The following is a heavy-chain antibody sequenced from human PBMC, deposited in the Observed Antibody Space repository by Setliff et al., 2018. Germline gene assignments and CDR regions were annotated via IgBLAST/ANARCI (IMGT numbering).Heavy chain of an antibody. V-gene: IGHV4-59*01. CDR3: VRDRTAYSYGLDV. J-gene: IGHJ6*02. CDR1: GDSISNYF. D-gene: IGHD5-18*01. CDR2: ICHNGNT. Sequence: SETLSLTCTVSGDSISNYFWSWIRQPPGKGLEWIGYICHNGNTNFNPSLKTRVTMSVDTSKNQFALNLKSVTAADTAVYYCVRDRTAYSYGLDVWGQGTTVTVSS.